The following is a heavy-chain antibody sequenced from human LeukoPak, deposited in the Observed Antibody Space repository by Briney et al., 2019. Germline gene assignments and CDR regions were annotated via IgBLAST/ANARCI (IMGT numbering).Heavy chain of an antibody. V-gene: IGHV4-59*01. Sequence: PSETLSLTCTVSGGSISSYYWSWIRQPPGKGLEWIGYIYYSGSTNYNPSLKSRVTISVDTSKNQFSLKLSSVTAADTAVYYCARTTEDCSRTSCYHYWFDPWGQGPLVTVSS. D-gene: IGHD2-2*01. J-gene: IGHJ5*02. CDR3: ARTTEDCSRTSCYHYWFDP. CDR1: GGSISSYY. CDR2: IYYSGST.